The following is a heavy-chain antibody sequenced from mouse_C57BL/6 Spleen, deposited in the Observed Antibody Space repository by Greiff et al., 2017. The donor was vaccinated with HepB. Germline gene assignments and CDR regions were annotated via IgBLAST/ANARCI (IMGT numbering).Heavy chain of an antibody. V-gene: IGHV1-80*01. CDR1: GYAFSSYW. Sequence: VQLQQSGAELVKPGASVKISCKASGYAFSSYWMNWVKQRPGKGLEWIGQIYPGDGDTNYNGKFKGKATLNADKSSSTAYMQRSSLTSEDSAVYFCARGDYGSSYAMDYWGQGTSVTVSS. J-gene: IGHJ4*01. CDR3: ARGDYGSSYAMDY. D-gene: IGHD1-1*01. CDR2: IYPGDGDT.